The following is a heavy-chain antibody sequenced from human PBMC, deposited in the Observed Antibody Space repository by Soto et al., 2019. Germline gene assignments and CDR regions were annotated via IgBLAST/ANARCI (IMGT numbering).Heavy chain of an antibody. CDR2: IFYSGST. D-gene: IGHD2-15*01. J-gene: IGHJ4*01. V-gene: IGHV4-39*01. CDR3: ATSEEGYCSGGACYSFDY. CDR1: GFSISSSSYY. Sequence: PSETLSLTCAVYGFSISSSSYYWGWIRQPPGKGLEWIGGIFYSGSTYYNPSLKSRATISVGTSQNQFSLKLSSVTAADTAVYYCATSEEGYCSGGACYSFDYWGHGTLVTVSS.